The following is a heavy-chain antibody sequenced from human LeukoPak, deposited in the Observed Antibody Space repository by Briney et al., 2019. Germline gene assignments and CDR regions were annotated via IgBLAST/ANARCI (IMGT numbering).Heavy chain of an antibody. Sequence: GGSLRLSCAASGFTFSSYSMNWVRQAPGKGLEWVSSISSSSSYIYYADSVKGRFTISRDNAKNSLCLQMNSLRAEDTAVYYCARVGGLVVPAAVLNYYYMDVWGKGTTVTISS. CDR1: GFTFSSYS. CDR3: ARVGGLVVPAAVLNYYYMDV. V-gene: IGHV3-21*01. D-gene: IGHD2-2*01. CDR2: ISSSSSYI. J-gene: IGHJ6*03.